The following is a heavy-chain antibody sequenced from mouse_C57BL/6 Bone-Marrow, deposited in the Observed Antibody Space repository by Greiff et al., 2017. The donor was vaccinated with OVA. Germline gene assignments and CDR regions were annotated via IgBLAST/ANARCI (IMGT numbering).Heavy chain of an antibody. J-gene: IGHJ2*01. D-gene: IGHD1-1*01. CDR2: IHPNSGST. CDR3: ARSVATRGYYFDY. CDR1: GYTFTSYW. V-gene: IGHV1-64*01. Sequence: QVQLQQPGAELVKPGASVKLSCKASGYTFTSYWMHWVKQRPGQGLEWIGMIHPNSGSTNYNEKFKGKATFTADTSSNTAYMQLSSLTTEDSAIYYCARSVATRGYYFDYWGQGTTLTVSS.